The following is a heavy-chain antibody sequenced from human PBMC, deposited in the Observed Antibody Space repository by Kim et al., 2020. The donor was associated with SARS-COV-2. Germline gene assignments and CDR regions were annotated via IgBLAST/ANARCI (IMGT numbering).Heavy chain of an antibody. CDR3: ARQIAAAGTLGWFDP. CDR1: GGSISSYY. D-gene: IGHD6-13*01. J-gene: IGHJ5*02. CDR2: IYYSGST. Sequence: SETLSLTCTVSGGSISSYYWSWIRQPPGKGLEWIGYIYYSGSTNYNPSLKSRVTISVDTSKNQFSLKLSSVTAADTAVYYCARQIAAAGTLGWFDPWGQG. V-gene: IGHV4-59*08.